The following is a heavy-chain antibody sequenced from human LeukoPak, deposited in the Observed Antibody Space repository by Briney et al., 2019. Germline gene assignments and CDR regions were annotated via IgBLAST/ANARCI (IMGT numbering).Heavy chain of an antibody. V-gene: IGHV1-2*02. Sequence: ASVKVSCKASGYTFTGYYMHWVRQAPGQGLEWMGWINPNSGGTNYAQKFQGRVTTTRDTSISTAYMELSRLRSDDTAVYYCARVLDVLRYFDWLDYWGQGTLVTVSS. J-gene: IGHJ4*02. CDR2: INPNSGGT. CDR1: GYTFTGYY. CDR3: ARVLDVLRYFDWLDY. D-gene: IGHD3-9*01.